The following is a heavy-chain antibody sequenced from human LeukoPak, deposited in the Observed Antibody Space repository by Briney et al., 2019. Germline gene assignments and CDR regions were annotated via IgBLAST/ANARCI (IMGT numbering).Heavy chain of an antibody. D-gene: IGHD1-26*01. V-gene: IGHV3-20*04. CDR1: GFTFHDFG. CDR3: VRDGAGGGSYYGDC. Sequence: GGSLRLSCAASGFTFHDFGMSWVRHAPGKGLEWVSGINWNGGRTDYAESVKGRFTISRDDAKNSLYLQMNSLRAEDTALYYCVRDGAGGGSYYGDCWGQGTLVTVSS. J-gene: IGHJ4*02. CDR2: INWNGGRT.